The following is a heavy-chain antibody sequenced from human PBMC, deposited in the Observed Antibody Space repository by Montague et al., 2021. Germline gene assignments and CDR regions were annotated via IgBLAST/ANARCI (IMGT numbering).Heavy chain of an antibody. CDR2: INHSGDA. J-gene: IGHJ6*04. V-gene: IGHV4-34*01. CDR3: ARDTWFRENLYSLYYYGIDV. Sequence: SETLSLTCGVYGGPFSGYFWTWIRQPPGKGLEWVGEINHSGDANYNPSIERRVIMTVDTSKRQFSQRLSSLTAASTAIYYCARDTWFRENLYSLYYYGIDVWGKGTTVTVSA. D-gene: IGHD3-10*01. CDR1: GGPFSGYF.